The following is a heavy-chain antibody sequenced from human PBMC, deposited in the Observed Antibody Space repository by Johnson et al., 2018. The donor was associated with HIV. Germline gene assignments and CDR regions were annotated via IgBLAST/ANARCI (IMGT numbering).Heavy chain of an antibody. CDR3: AKRRGYSYGWSGAFDI. V-gene: IGHV3-33*06. Sequence: QVQLVESGGGVVQPGRSLRLSCAASGFTFSSYGMHWVRQAPGKGLEWVAVIWYDGSNKYYADSVKGRFTISRDNSKKTLYLQMNSLRAEDTAVYYCAKRRGYSYGWSGAFDIWGQGTMVTVSS. CDR2: IWYDGSNK. D-gene: IGHD5-18*01. CDR1: GFTFSSYG. J-gene: IGHJ3*02.